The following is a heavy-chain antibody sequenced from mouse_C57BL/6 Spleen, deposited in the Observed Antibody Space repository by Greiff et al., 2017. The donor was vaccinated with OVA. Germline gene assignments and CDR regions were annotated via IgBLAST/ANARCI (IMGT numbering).Heavy chain of an antibody. J-gene: IGHJ2*01. CDR1: GFNIKDDY. CDR2: IDPENGDT. CDR3: TTSDSSGYVGY. D-gene: IGHD3-2*02. Sequence: VQLQQSGAELVRPGASVKLSCTASGFNIKDDYMHWVKQRPEQGLEWIGWIDPENGDTEYASKFQGKATITADTSSNTAYLQLSSLTSEDTAVYYCTTSDSSGYVGYWGQGTTLTVSS. V-gene: IGHV14-4*01.